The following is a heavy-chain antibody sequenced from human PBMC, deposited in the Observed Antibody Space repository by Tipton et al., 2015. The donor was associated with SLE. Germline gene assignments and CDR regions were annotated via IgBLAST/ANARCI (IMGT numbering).Heavy chain of an antibody. V-gene: IGHV4-4*07. J-gene: IGHJ3*01. CDR3: ARERGPALTTATFDGFDF. Sequence: TLSLTCSVSDDSISTYYWSWIRQPAGKGLEWLGRLYARGTFTYNPPLKGRVTMSADTSKRHFYLTLTSGTASDTAVYYCARERGPALTTATFDGFDFWGQGTMVTVSS. CDR2: LYARGTF. D-gene: IGHD1-14*01. CDR1: DDSISTYY.